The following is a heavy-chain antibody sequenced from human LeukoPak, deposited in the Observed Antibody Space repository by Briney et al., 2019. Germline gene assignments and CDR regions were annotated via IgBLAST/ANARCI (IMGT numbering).Heavy chain of an antibody. CDR2: INQDGGEK. Sequence: GSLRLSCATSGFTFSTYWMSWVRQAPGKGLAWVANINQDGGEKYYVDSVKGRFTISRDNAKNSLYLQMNSLRAEDTAVYYCARYCSGGSCFDYWGQGTLVTVSS. V-gene: IGHV3-7*03. CDR1: GFTFSTYW. J-gene: IGHJ4*02. CDR3: ARYCSGGSCFDY. D-gene: IGHD2-15*01.